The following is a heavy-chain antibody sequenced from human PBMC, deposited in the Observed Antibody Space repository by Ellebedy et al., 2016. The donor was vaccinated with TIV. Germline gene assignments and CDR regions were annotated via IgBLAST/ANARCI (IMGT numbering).Heavy chain of an antibody. CDR1: GYTFTSYD. J-gene: IGHJ4*02. CDR2: MNPNSGNT. D-gene: IGHD3-9*01. V-gene: IGHV1-8*01. CDR3: ARVRFDWLQPFDY. Sequence: ASVKVSXXASGYTFTSYDINWVRQATGQGLEWMGWMNPNSGNTGYAQKFQGRVTMTRNTSISTAYMELSSLRSEDTAVYYCARVRFDWLQPFDYWGQGTLVTVSS.